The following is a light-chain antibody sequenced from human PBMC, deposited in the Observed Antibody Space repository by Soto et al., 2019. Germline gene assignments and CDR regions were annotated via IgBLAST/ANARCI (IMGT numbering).Light chain of an antibody. Sequence: EIVLTQSPGTLSLSPGERATLSCRASQSVSSSYLGWYQQKPGQAPRLLIYGASSRATGIPDRFSGSGSGTDFTLTISRLVPEDFAVYYCQRYGGSPLYTFGQGTKLEIK. CDR3: QRYGGSPLYT. J-gene: IGKJ2*01. CDR1: QSVSSSY. V-gene: IGKV3-20*01. CDR2: GAS.